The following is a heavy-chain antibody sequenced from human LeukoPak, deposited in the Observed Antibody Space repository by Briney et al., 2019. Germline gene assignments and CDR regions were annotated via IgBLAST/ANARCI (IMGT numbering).Heavy chain of an antibody. D-gene: IGHD3-10*01. CDR3: ARDRGAYRGYYYGMDV. CDR2: MTQEGSEK. CDR1: GFSFTNFG. J-gene: IGHJ6*02. Sequence: GGSLRLSCAGSGFSFTNFGMNWVRQAPGKGMEWAANMTQEGSEKSYVDSVKGRFTISRDNANNILYLQMTGLRGEDTAVYYCARDRGAYRGYYYGMDVWGPGTMVTVSS. V-gene: IGHV3-7*01.